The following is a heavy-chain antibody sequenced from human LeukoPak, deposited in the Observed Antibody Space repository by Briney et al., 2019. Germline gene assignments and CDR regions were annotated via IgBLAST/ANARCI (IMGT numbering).Heavy chain of an antibody. Sequence: GASVKVSCKASGYTFTSYHMHWVRQAPGQGLEWMGIINPSGGSTSYAQKFQGRVTMTRDTSTRTVYMELSSLRSEDTAVHYCARDPSYYDSSGYFDYWGQGTLVTVSS. CDR1: GYTFTSYH. D-gene: IGHD3-22*01. J-gene: IGHJ4*02. CDR3: ARDPSYYDSSGYFDY. V-gene: IGHV1-46*01. CDR2: INPSGGST.